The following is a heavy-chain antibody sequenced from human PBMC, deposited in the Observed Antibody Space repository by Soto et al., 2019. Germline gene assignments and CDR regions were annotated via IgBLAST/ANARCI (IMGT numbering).Heavy chain of an antibody. J-gene: IGHJ4*02. V-gene: IGHV1-18*01. CDR1: GYTFTSYG. CDR2: ISAYNGNT. D-gene: IGHD6-13*01. Sequence: QVQLVQSGAEVKKPGASVKVSCKASGYTFTSYGITWVRQAPGQGLEWMGWISAYNGNTNSGQKLQGRVTMTTYTSTSTAYMELRSLRSDDTAVYYCARTDSRPQDFDYWGQGTLVTVSS. CDR3: ARTDSRPQDFDY.